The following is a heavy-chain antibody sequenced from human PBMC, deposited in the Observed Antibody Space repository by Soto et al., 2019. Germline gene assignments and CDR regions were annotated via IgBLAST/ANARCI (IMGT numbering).Heavy chain of an antibody. CDR3: ARPMLSTSWLNDFPH. J-gene: IGHJ1*01. Sequence: PGGSLRLSCAASGFTFSTYWMTWVRQAPEKRLEWVASINQAGIKIYYVDSVKGRFTISRDDAKNSLYLQMNSLTAEDTAVYYCARPMLSTSWLNDFPHWGQGTVVTVSS. CDR1: GFTFSTYW. V-gene: IGHV3-7*01. CDR2: INQAGIKI. D-gene: IGHD6-13*01.